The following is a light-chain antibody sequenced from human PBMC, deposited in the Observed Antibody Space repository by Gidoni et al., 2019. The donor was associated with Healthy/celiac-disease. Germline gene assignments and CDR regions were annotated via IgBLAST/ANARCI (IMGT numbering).Light chain of an antibody. CDR1: NIGSKS. Sequence: SSVLTQPPPESVAPGQTARITCGGNNIGSKSVHWYQQKPGQAPVLVVYDDSDRPSGIPELFSGSNSGNTATLTISRVEAGDEADYYCQVWDSSSDHAYVVFGGGTKLTVL. J-gene: IGLJ2*01. CDR2: DDS. V-gene: IGLV3-21*02. CDR3: QVWDSSSDHAYVV.